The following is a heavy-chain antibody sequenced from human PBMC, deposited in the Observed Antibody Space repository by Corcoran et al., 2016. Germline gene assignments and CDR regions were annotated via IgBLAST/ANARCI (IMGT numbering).Heavy chain of an antibody. D-gene: IGHD2-21*02. Sequence: QVQLQQWGAGLLKPSETLSLTCAVYGGSFSGYYWSWIRQPPGKGLEWIGEINHSGSTNYNPSLKRRVTISVDTSKNQFSLKLSSVTAADTAVYYCARGKVTSYLYFDYWGQGTLVTVSS. CDR3: ARGKVTSYLYFDY. V-gene: IGHV4-34*01. J-gene: IGHJ4*02. CDR2: INHSGST. CDR1: GGSFSGYY.